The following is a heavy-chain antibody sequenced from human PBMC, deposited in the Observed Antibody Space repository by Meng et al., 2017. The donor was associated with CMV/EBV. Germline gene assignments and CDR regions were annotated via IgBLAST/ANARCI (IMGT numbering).Heavy chain of an antibody. CDR1: GGSFSGYY. J-gene: IGHJ6*02. D-gene: IGHD3-3*01. Sequence: GSLRLSCAVNGGSFSGYYYAWIRQPPGKGPEWIGESSHSGITIYNPSLESRVTISVDTSNNQLSLILTSVTAADTAVYYCARDVWSIFGVVIKEVGMDVWGQGTTVTVSS. CDR2: SSHSGIT. V-gene: IGHV4-34*01. CDR3: ARDVWSIFGVVIKEVGMDV.